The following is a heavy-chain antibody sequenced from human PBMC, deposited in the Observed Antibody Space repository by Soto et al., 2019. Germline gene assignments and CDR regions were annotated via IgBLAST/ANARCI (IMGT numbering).Heavy chain of an antibody. CDR2: IRARGGSL. Sequence: EVQLLESGGGLVQPGGSLRLSCAASGFSFSSYAMVWVRQAPGKGLEWASVIRARGGSLYFADSVKGRFTISRVNSKTVLSLEMNSLRADDTATYFCAKGSIEYRASVDTWGQGTLVVVSS. V-gene: IGHV3-23*01. CDR3: AKGSIEYRASVDT. CDR1: GFSFSSYA. D-gene: IGHD3-16*02. J-gene: IGHJ5*02.